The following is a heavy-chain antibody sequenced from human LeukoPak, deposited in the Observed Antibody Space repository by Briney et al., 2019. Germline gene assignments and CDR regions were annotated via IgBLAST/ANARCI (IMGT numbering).Heavy chain of an antibody. Sequence: SETLSLTCTVSGGSISSSSYYWGWIRQPPGKGLEWFGSVYNSGPTYYNPSLKSRVTISVDTSKNQFSLKLSSVTAADTAVYYCARRYGSGSYRPDYWGQGTLVTVSS. V-gene: IGHV4-39*01. CDR3: ARRYGSGSYRPDY. D-gene: IGHD3-10*01. CDR1: GGSISSSSYY. CDR2: VYNSGPT. J-gene: IGHJ4*02.